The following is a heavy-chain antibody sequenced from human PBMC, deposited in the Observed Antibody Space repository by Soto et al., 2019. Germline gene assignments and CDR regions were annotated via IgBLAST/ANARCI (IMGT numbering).Heavy chain of an antibody. CDR1: GGSINSGGYY. CDR3: ARGYRQSGYSSSWVFDY. Sequence: QVQLRESGPGLVKPSQTLSLTCTVSGGSINSGGYYWNWIRQHPGKGLEWIGYMYYSGSTYYNPSLRSRVIISADTSENHSALKLSSVTAADTAVYFCARGYRQSGYSSSWVFDYWGQGTLVNVSS. J-gene: IGHJ4*02. CDR2: MYYSGST. D-gene: IGHD6-13*01. V-gene: IGHV4-31*03.